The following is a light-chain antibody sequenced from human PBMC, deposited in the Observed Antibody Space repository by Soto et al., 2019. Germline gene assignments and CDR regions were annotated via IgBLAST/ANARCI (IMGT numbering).Light chain of an antibody. Sequence: AIQLTQSPSSLSASVGDRVIITSRASQGVGRAVAWYQLKPGKSPKLLIYDASILETGAPARFSGSGSGTDFTLTISTLQPEDFATYYCQQFNGDPSFGQGTRLDIK. J-gene: IGKJ5*01. CDR3: QQFNGDPS. V-gene: IGKV1-13*02. CDR1: QGVGRA. CDR2: DAS.